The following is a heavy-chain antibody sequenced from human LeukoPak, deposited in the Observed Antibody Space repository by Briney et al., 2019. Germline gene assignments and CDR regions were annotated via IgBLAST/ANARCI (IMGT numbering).Heavy chain of an antibody. V-gene: IGHV3-23*01. Sequence: GESLRLSCAASGFTFSNFAMSWVRQAPGKGLEWVSTISGSGTNTYYSGSVKGRFTISRDNSKNTLYLQMNSLRAEDTAVYYCAKDVLAAAGYYFDYWGQGTLVTVSS. CDR1: GFTFSNFA. CDR2: ISGSGTNT. CDR3: AKDVLAAAGYYFDY. J-gene: IGHJ4*02. D-gene: IGHD6-13*01.